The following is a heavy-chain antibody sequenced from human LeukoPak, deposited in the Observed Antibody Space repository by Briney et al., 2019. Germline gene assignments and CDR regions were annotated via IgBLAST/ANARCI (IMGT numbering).Heavy chain of an antibody. CDR3: ATPSGYGAKGAFDI. Sequence: PSETLSLTCTVSGGSISSSSYYWGWIRQPPGKGLEWIGSIYYSGSTYYNPSLKGRVTISVDTSKNQFSLKLSSVTAADTAVYYCATPSGYGAKGAFDIWGQGTMVTVSS. D-gene: IGHD5-12*01. V-gene: IGHV4-39*01. J-gene: IGHJ3*02. CDR1: GGSISSSSYY. CDR2: IYYSGST.